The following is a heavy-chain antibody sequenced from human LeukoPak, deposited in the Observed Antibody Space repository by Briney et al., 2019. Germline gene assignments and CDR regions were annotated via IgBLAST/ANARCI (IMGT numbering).Heavy chain of an antibody. J-gene: IGHJ6*03. CDR2: IDHSGST. Sequence: SETLSLTCTVSGYSISSGYYWGWIRQPPGKGLEWTGSIDHSGSTYYNPSLKSRVTISVDTSKNQFSLKLSSVTAADTAVYYCASARSGWSLNYYYYYMDVWGKGTTVTVSS. CDR1: GYSISSGYY. V-gene: IGHV4-38-2*02. CDR3: ASARSGWSLNYYYYYMDV. D-gene: IGHD6-19*01.